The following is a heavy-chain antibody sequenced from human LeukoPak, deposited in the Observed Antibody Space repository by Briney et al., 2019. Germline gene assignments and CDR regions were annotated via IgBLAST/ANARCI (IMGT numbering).Heavy chain of an antibody. V-gene: IGHV5-51*01. D-gene: IGHD3-9*01. CDR2: IYPGDSDT. CDR3: ARLVGILTGPIDY. CDR1: GYSFNTYW. Sequence: GESLKISCKGSGYSFNTYWIGWVRQMPGRGLEWMGIIYPGDSDTRYSPSFQGQVTISADKSISTAYLQWSSLKASDTAIYYCARLVGILTGPIDYWGQGTLVTVSS. J-gene: IGHJ4*02.